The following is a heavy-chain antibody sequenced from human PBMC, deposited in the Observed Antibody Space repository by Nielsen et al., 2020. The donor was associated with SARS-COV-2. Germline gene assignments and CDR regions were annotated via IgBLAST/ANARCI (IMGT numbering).Heavy chain of an antibody. CDR3: ARAEGGSLGELSPSMNFDY. Sequence: ASVKVSCKASGYTFTGYYMHWVRQAPGQGLEWMGWINPNSGGTNYAQKFQGWATMTRDTSISTAYMELSRLRSDDTAVYYCARAEGGSLGELSPSMNFDYWGQGTLVTVSS. CDR2: INPNSGGT. J-gene: IGHJ4*02. D-gene: IGHD3-16*02. CDR1: GYTFTGYY. V-gene: IGHV1-2*04.